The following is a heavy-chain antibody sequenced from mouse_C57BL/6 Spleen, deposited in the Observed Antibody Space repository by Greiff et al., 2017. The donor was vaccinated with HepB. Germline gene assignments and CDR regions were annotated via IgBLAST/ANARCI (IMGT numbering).Heavy chain of an antibody. V-gene: IGHV14-4*01. Sequence: VQLQQSGAELVRPGASVKLSCTATGFNIKDDYMHWVKQRPEQGLEWIGWIDPENGDTEYASKFQGKATLTADTSSNTAYLQLCSLTYADTAVYYCATDGGSSGVVDDWGQGTTLTVSS. D-gene: IGHD1-1*02. CDR3: ATDGGSSGVVDD. CDR2: IDPENGDT. CDR1: GFNIKDDY. J-gene: IGHJ2*01.